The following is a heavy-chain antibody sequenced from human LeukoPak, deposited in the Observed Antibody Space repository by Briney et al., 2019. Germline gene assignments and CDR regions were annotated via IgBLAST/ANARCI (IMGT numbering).Heavy chain of an antibody. J-gene: IGHJ4*02. Sequence: GGSLRLSCAASGFTFSSYGMHWVRQAPGKGLEWVTFIRYDGNNRYYADSVKGRFTISRDNSKNTLYLQMNSLRAEDTAVYYCAKDFNPRYSSGWFFDYWGQGTLVTVSS. CDR3: AKDFNPRYSSGWFFDY. CDR2: IRYDGNNR. V-gene: IGHV3-30*02. CDR1: GFTFSSYG. D-gene: IGHD6-19*01.